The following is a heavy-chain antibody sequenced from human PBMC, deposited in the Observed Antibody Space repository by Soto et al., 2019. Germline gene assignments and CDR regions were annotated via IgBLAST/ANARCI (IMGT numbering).Heavy chain of an antibody. CDR3: ARDGYNRGGFDY. CDR1: GFTFNSYN. J-gene: IGHJ4*02. Sequence: QVQLVESGGGVVPPGGSLRVSCVGSGFTFNSYNMHWVRQAPGEGLEWVAVISFDGANTFYADSVKGRFTISRDTSRDTLYLQMSRLRVEDTAVYYCARDGYNRGGFDYWCQGTLVSVSS. V-gene: IGHV3-30-3*01. CDR2: ISFDGANT. D-gene: IGHD6-25*01.